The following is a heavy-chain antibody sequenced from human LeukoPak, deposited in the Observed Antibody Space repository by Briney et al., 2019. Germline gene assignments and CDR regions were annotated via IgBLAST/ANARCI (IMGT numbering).Heavy chain of an antibody. J-gene: IGHJ4*02. CDR3: ARSRFYFDY. CDR2: ISGSNTTI. Sequence: GGSLRLSCAASGFSFSSYSMHWVRQAPGKGLEWVSFISGSNTTIYYVDSVKGRFTISRDNSKKTVYLQMNSLRAEDTAVYYCARSRFYFDYWGQGTLVTVSS. V-gene: IGHV3-48*01. CDR1: GFSFSSYS.